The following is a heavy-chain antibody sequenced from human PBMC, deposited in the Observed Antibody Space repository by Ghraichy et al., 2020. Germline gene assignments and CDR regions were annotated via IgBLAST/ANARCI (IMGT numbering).Heavy chain of an antibody. CDR3: ARDLDYDILTGGYYYYYGMDV. D-gene: IGHD3-9*01. V-gene: IGHV3-48*02. Sequence: GGSLRLSCAASGFTFSSYSMNWVRQAPGKGLEWVSYISSSSSTIYYADSVKGRFTISRDNAKNSLYLQMNSLRDEDTAVYYCARDLDYDILTGGYYYYYGMDVWGQGTTVTVSS. J-gene: IGHJ6*02. CDR2: ISSSSSTI. CDR1: GFTFSSYS.